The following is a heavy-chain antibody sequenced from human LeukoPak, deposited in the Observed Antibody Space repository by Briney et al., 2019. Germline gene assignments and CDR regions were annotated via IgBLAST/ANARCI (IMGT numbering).Heavy chain of an antibody. CDR1: GFTVSSNY. CDR2: IYSGGST. J-gene: IGHJ4*02. CDR3: AILCGGDCYHDY. V-gene: IGHV3-66*02. D-gene: IGHD2-21*02. Sequence: GGSLRLSCAASGFTVSSNYTSWVRQAPGKGLEWVSVIYSGGSTYYADSVKGRFTISRDNSKNTLYLQMNSLRAEDTAVYYCAILCGGDCYHDYWGQGTLVTVSS.